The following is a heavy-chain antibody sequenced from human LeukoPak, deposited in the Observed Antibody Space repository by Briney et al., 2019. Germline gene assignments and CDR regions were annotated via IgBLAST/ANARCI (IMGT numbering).Heavy chain of an antibody. CDR3: ARHVAVGETV. CDR1: GGPISSYY. CDR2: IYYTGST. V-gene: IGHV4-59*08. J-gene: IGHJ4*02. D-gene: IGHD1-26*01. Sequence: RPSETLSLTCTVTGGPISSYYWSWIRQPPGKGLEWIGYIYYTGSTTYNPSLKSRVTISIDTSKNQFSLKLNSVTAADTAVYYCARHVAVGETVWGQGTLVTVSS.